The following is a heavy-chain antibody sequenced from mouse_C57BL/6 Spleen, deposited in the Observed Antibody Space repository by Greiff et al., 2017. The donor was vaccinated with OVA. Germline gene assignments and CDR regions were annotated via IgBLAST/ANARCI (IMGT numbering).Heavy chain of an antibody. CDR1: GFTFSSYA. D-gene: IGHD2-5*01. CDR3: AREDSNYEAY. CDR2: ISDGGSYT. Sequence: EVHLVESGGGLVKPGGSLKLSCAASGFTFSSYAMSWVRQTPEKRLEWVATISDGGSYTYYPDNVKGRFTISRDNAKNNLYLQMSHLKSEDTAMYYCAREDSNYEAYWGQGTLVTVSA. V-gene: IGHV5-4*01. J-gene: IGHJ3*01.